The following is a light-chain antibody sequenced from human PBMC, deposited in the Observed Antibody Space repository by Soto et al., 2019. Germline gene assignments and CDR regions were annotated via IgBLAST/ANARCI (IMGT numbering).Light chain of an antibody. CDR2: DAS. CDR3: QQYNSYQYT. CDR1: QSIRSW. Sequence: DIQMTQSPSILSASVGDRVTITCRASQSIRSWLAWYQQKPGKAPKLLIYDASSLESGVPSRFSGSGSGTEFTLTISSLQPDDFATYYCQQYNSYQYTFGQGTKVDIK. V-gene: IGKV1-5*01. J-gene: IGKJ2*01.